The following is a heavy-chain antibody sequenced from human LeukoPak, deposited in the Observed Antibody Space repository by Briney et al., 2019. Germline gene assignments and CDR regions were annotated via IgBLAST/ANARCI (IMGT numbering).Heavy chain of an antibody. J-gene: IGHJ4*02. V-gene: IGHV1-18*04. CDR2: ISAYNGDT. CDR1: GYTFRNYG. CDR3: ARDPSNTSGPYVYFDF. Sequence: GASVKVSCKASGYTFRNYGVSWVRQAPGQGLEWMGWISAYNGDTKYAQKLQGRVTMTTYTPTSTAYMELRSLRSDDTAVYYCARDPSNTSGPYVYFDFWGQGTVVTVSS. D-gene: IGHD6-19*01.